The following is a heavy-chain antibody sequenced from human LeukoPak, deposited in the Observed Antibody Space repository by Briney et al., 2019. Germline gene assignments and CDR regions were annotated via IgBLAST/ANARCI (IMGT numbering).Heavy chain of an antibody. J-gene: IGHJ6*02. Sequence: ASVKVSCKASGYTFTSYDINWVRQATGQGLEWMGWMNPNSGNTGYAQKFQGRVTMTRNTSISTAYMELSSLRSEDTAVYYCARDGYCSGGSCYLQDYYGMDVWGQGTTVTVSS. V-gene: IGHV1-8*01. CDR1: GYTFTSYD. CDR3: ARDGYCSGGSCYLQDYYGMDV. CDR2: MNPNSGNT. D-gene: IGHD2-15*01.